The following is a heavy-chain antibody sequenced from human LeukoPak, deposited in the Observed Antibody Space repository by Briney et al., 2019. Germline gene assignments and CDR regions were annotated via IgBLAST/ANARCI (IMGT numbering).Heavy chain of an antibody. V-gene: IGHV3-23*01. Sequence: GASLRLSCAASGFTFSTYEMNWVRQAPGKGLEWVSAISGSGGSTYYADSVKGRFTISRDNSKNTLYLQMNSLRAEDTAVYYCAKGPNWGSWGAFDIWGQGTMVTVSS. CDR1: GFTFSTYE. D-gene: IGHD7-27*01. J-gene: IGHJ3*02. CDR2: ISGSGGST. CDR3: AKGPNWGSWGAFDI.